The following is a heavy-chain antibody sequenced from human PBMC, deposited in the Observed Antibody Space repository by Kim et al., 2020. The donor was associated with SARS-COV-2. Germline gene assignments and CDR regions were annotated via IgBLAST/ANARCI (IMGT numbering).Heavy chain of an antibody. CDR3: ASEPHDILTGWLGAFDI. CDR1: GGTFSSYA. CDR2: IIPIFGTA. D-gene: IGHD3-9*01. Sequence: SVKVSCKASGGTFSSYAISWVRQAPGQGLEWMGGIIPIFGTANYAQKFQGRVTITADESTSTAYMELSSLRSEDTAVYYCASEPHDILTGWLGAFDIWGQGTMVTVSS. V-gene: IGHV1-69*13. J-gene: IGHJ3*02.